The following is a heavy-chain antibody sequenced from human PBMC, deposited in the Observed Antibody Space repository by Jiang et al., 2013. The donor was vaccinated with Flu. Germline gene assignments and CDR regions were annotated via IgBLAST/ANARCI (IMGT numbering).Heavy chain of an antibody. D-gene: IGHD3-3*01. CDR3: AKDRIKGIGWSRVTFDY. CDR1: GFTFSSYG. CDR2: ISHSGGSA. J-gene: IGHJ4*02. Sequence: VQLLESGGGLLQPGGSLRLSCAASGFTFSSYGMSWVRRAPGKGLEWVSSISHSGGSAYYAGSVKGRFTISRDYSKNTLYLQMNNLRAEDTAVYYCAKDRIKGIGWSRVTFDYVGPGNPGHRLL. V-gene: IGHV3-23*01.